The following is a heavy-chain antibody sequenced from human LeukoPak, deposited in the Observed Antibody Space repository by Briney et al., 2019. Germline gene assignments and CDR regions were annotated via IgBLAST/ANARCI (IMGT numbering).Heavy chain of an antibody. CDR1: GFTFSTYG. Sequence: GGSLRLSCAASGFTFSTYGMHWVRQAPGKGLEWVAVISSDGSNKYYADSVKGRFTISRDNSKNTLYLQMNSLRAEDTAVYYCANSGSRAWLFPYYFDYWGQGTLVTVSS. D-gene: IGHD3-22*01. V-gene: IGHV3-30*18. J-gene: IGHJ4*02. CDR2: ISSDGSNK. CDR3: ANSGSRAWLFPYYFDY.